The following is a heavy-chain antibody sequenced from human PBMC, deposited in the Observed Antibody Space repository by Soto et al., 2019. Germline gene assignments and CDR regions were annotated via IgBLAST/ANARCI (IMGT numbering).Heavy chain of an antibody. Sequence: EVQLVESGGGLVKPGGSLRLSCAASVFTFSNAWMSWVRQAPGKGLKWVGRIKSKTDGGTTDYAAPVKGRFTISRDDSKNTLYLQMNSLKTEDTAVYYCTTEANQITATISGTYYYYYYMDVWGKGTTVTVSS. D-gene: IGHD5-12*01. CDR3: TTEANQITATISGTYYYYYYMDV. CDR2: IKSKTDGGTT. CDR1: VFTFSNAW. J-gene: IGHJ6*03. V-gene: IGHV3-15*01.